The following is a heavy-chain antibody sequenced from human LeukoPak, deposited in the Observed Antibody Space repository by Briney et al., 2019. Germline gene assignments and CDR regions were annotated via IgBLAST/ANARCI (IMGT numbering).Heavy chain of an antibody. CDR3: ARRPLTYYYDSSGLYYFDY. D-gene: IGHD3-22*01. Sequence: SETLSLTCTVSGGSISGYYWSWIRQPPGKGLEWIGYIYYSGSTNYNPSLKSRVSISVDTSKNQFSLKLSSVTAADTAVYYCARRPLTYYYDSSGLYYFDYWGQGTLVTVSS. CDR2: IYYSGST. CDR1: GGSISGYY. J-gene: IGHJ4*02. V-gene: IGHV4-59*12.